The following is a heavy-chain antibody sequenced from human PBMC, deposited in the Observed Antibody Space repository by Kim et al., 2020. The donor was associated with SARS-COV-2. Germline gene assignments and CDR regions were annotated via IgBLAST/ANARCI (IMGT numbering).Heavy chain of an antibody. J-gene: IGHJ3*02. Sequence: GGSLRLSCAASGFTFSSYAMSWVRQAPGKGLEWVSTFGGGGGNAYYAGSVKGRFTTSRDNSKNTVSLQMNSLGVDDTALYFCAKGIITTARGAFDIWGQGTMVTVSS. CDR3: AKGIITTARGAFDI. CDR2: FGGGGGNA. D-gene: IGHD1-1*01. V-gene: IGHV3-23*01. CDR1: GFTFSSYA.